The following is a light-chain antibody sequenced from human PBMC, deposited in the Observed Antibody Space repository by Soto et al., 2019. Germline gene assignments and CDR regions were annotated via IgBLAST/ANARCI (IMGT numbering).Light chain of an antibody. V-gene: IGLV2-8*01. J-gene: IGLJ1*01. CDR2: EVV. Sequence: QSVVTQPPSATGSPGESATISCTGTMSDIGIYDFVSWYPHHPGKATRLIIYEVVQRPSGVPARFSGSKSGNTASLTVSGLQAADEADYFCRSYAGRNTYVFGCGTKVPVL. CDR3: RSYAGRNTYV. CDR1: MSDIGIYDF.